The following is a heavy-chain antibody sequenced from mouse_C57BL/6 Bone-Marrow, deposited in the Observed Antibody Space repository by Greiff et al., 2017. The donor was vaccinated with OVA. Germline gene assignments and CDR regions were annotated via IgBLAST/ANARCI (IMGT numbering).Heavy chain of an antibody. J-gene: IGHJ4*01. CDR2: ISSGGSYT. CDR1: GFTFSSYG. V-gene: IGHV5-6*02. D-gene: IGHD2-3*01. CDR3: AREADGYYVAMDY. Sequence: EVMLVESGGDLVKPGGSLKLSRAASGFTFSSYGMSWVRQTPDKRLEWVATISSGGSYTYYPDSVKGRFTIFRDNAKNTLYLQMSSLKSEDTAMYYCAREADGYYVAMDYWGQGTSVTVSS.